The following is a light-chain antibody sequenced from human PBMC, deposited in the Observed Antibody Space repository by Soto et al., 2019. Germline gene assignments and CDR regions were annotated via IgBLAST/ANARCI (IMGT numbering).Light chain of an antibody. J-gene: IGKJ1*01. CDR3: QQSYSTPLT. CDR1: QSLSTS. Sequence: EILMTQSPATLSVSPGEGATLSCRASQSLSTSLAWYQQKPGQAPRLLIYGASTRATGIPARFSGSGSGTDFTLTISSLQPEDFATYYCQQSYSTPLTFGQGTKVDIK. V-gene: IGKV3-15*01. CDR2: GAS.